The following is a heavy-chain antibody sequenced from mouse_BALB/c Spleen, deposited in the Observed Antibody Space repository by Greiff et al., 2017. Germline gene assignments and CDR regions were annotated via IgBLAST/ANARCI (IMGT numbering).Heavy chain of an antibody. CDR2: ISSGGSYT. CDR3: ARCGASGYWSFDD. D-gene: IGHD1-1*02. J-gene: IGHJ1*01. V-gene: IGHV5-6*01. CDR1: GFTFSSYG. Sequence: EVKLVESGGDLVKPGGSLKLSCAASGFTFSSYGMSWVRQTPDKRLEWVATISSGGSYTYYPDSVKGRFTISRDNAKNTLFLQMSSLKSEDTAMYYCARCGASGYWSFDDWGAGTTVTVSS.